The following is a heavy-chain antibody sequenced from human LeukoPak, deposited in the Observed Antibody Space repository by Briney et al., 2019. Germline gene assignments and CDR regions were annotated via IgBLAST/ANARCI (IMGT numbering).Heavy chain of an antibody. CDR3: ARHPFNNQGSYLWFDN. CDR1: GGSISSSGSF. J-gene: IGHJ5*02. Sequence: SETLSLTCSVSGGSISSSGSFWGWVRQPPGKGLEWIGSVYYTGSAHYDPSLKSRVTISVDMSKNQFSLNLRSVTAADTAVYFCARHPFNNQGSYLWFDNWGQGTLVTVPS. D-gene: IGHD1/OR15-1a*01. CDR2: VYYTGSA. V-gene: IGHV4-39*01.